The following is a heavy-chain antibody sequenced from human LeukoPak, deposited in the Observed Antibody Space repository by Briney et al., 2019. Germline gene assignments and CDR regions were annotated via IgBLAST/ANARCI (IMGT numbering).Heavy chain of an antibody. Sequence: GGSLRLSCAASGFTFSSYAMSWVRQAPGKGLEWVSSISSSSSYIYYADSVKGRFTISRDNAKNSLYLQMNSLRAEDTAVYYCARGPAGYCSGGSCYFVYWGQGTLVTVSS. V-gene: IGHV3-21*01. CDR1: GFTFSSYA. CDR2: ISSSSSYI. J-gene: IGHJ4*02. D-gene: IGHD2-15*01. CDR3: ARGPAGYCSGGSCYFVY.